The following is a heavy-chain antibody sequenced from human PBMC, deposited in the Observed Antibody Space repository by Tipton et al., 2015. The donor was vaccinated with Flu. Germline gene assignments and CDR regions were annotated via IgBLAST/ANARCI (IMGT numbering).Heavy chain of an antibody. CDR1: GGSITSEGYY. CDR2: IYFSGKT. J-gene: IGHJ3*02. CDR3: ATYSHYYFDTSGYYRDDAFDI. Sequence: TLSLTCTVSGGSITSEGYYWSWIRHYPGKGLEWIGCIYFSGKTYYNPSLKSRVIISFATSENQFSLKLSSVTAADTAVYYCATYSHYYFDTSGYYRDDAFDIWGQGTLVTVSS. D-gene: IGHD3-22*01. V-gene: IGHV4-31*03.